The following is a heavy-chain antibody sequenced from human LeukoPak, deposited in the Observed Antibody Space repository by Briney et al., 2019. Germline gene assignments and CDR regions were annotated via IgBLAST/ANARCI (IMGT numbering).Heavy chain of an antibody. Sequence: YWSWIRQPAGKGLEWIGRIYTSGSTNYNPSLKSRVTMSVDTSKNQFSLKLSSVTAADTAVYYCARLAVYYYDSSGYYGYFDYWGQGTLVTVSS. J-gene: IGHJ4*02. CDR2: IYTSGST. CDR3: ARLAVYYYDSSGYYGYFDY. CDR1: Y. D-gene: IGHD3-22*01. V-gene: IGHV4-4*07.